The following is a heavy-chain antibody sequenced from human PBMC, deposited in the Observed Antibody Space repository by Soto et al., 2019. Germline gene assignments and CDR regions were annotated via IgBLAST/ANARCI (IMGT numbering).Heavy chain of an antibody. D-gene: IGHD3-3*01. Sequence: SETLSLTCTVSGGSISSYYWSWIRQPPGKGLEWIGYIYYSGSTNYNPSLKSRVTISVDTSKKQFSLKLSSVTAADTAVYYCARVDPNYDFWSGYFDYWGQGALVTVSS. V-gene: IGHV4-59*01. J-gene: IGHJ4*02. CDR1: GGSISSYY. CDR3: ARVDPNYDFWSGYFDY. CDR2: IYYSGST.